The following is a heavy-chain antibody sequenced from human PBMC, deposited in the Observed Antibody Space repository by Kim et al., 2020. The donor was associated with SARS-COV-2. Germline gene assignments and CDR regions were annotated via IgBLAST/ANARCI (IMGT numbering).Heavy chain of an antibody. CDR3: ARGAGTGTARRFDY. J-gene: IGHJ4*02. CDR1: GYTFTDYY. CDR2: MVPKSGDT. V-gene: IGHV1-2*06. Sequence: ASVKVSCKASGYTFTDYYMHWVRQAPGQGLEWMGRMVPKSGDTKYAQRFQGRVTMTRDTSLRTAYVELRSLTSDDSAVYFCARGAGTGTARRFDYWGQGTLVTVSS. D-gene: IGHD1-7*01.